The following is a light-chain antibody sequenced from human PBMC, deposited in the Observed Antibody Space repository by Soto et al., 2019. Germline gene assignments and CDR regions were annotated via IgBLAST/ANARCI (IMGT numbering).Light chain of an antibody. J-gene: IGLJ2*01. V-gene: IGLV2-14*02. Sequence: QSALTQPASVSGSPGQSITISCTGTSSDVGNYNLVSWYQQHPGKAPKLMIYEGSKRPSGVSNRFSGSKSGNTASLTISGRQAEDEANYYCNSYTGSSTLVVFGGGTKLTVL. CDR1: SSDVGNYNL. CDR2: EGS. CDR3: NSYTGSSTLVV.